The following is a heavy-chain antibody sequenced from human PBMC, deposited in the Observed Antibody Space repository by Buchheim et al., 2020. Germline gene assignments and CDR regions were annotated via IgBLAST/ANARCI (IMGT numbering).Heavy chain of an antibody. Sequence: EVQLVESGGGLVQPGGSLRLSYAASGFSFSNYWMDWVRQAPGKGLEWVANIKEDGSEKYFVDSVKGRFTISRDNAKNSLFLQMNSLRAEDTAVYYCSRALDYWGQGT. CDR2: IKEDGSEK. CDR1: GFSFSNYW. CDR3: SRALDY. J-gene: IGHJ4*02. V-gene: IGHV3-7*01.